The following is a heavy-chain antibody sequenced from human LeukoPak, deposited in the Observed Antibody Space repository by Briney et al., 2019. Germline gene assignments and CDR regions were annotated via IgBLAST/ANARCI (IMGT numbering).Heavy chain of an antibody. V-gene: IGHV4-34*01. CDR3: ARHTRMIVVRYHYYGMDV. J-gene: IGHJ6*02. CDR1: GGSFSGYY. CDR2: INHSGST. Sequence: PSETLSLTCAVYGGSFSGYYWSWIRQPPGKGLEWIGEINHSGSTNYNPSLKSRVTISVDTSKNQFSLKLSSVTAADTAVYYCARHTRMIVVRYHYYGMDVWGQGTTVTVSS. D-gene: IGHD3-22*01.